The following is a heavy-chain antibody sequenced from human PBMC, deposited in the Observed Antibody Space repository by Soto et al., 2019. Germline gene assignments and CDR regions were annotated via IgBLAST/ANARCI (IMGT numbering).Heavy chain of an antibody. J-gene: IGHJ6*02. Sequence: AAVGVSGTPSGETLNTYNIHCVHEAPGQGLEWMGIVNPSGGSPSYAQKFQGRVTMPRNKSTSTVYMELSSLRSEDSAVYYCAWVPTGTTGSVYYYYGMDVWGQGTTVTVSS. V-gene: IGHV1-46*02. CDR1: GETLNTYN. CDR3: AWVPTGTTGSVYYYYGMDV. D-gene: IGHD1-1*01. CDR2: VNPSGGSP.